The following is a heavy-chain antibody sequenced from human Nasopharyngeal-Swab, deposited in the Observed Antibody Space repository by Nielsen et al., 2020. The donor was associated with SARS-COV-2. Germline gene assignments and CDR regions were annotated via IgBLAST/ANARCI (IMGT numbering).Heavy chain of an antibody. D-gene: IGHD4-17*01. CDR3: AGPRGDYGGFDY. CDR1: GGTFSSYA. Sequence: SVKVSCKASGGTFSSYAISWVRQAPGQGLEWMGRIISILGIANYAQKFQGRVTITADKSTSTAYMELSSLRSEDTAVYYCAGPRGDYGGFDYWGQGTLVTVSS. CDR2: IISILGIA. V-gene: IGHV1-69*04. J-gene: IGHJ4*02.